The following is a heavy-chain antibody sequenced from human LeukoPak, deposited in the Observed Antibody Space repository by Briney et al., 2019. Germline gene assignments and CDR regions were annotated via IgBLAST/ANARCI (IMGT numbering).Heavy chain of an antibody. CDR1: GYTFTGYY. CDR2: INPNSGGT. CDR3: ARSTGYSSSPNWFDP. J-gene: IGHJ5*02. Sequence: ASVKVSCKASGYTFTGYYMHWVRQAPGQGLEWMGRINPNSGGTNYAQKLQGRVTMTTDTSTSTAYMELRSLRSDDTAVYYCARSTGYSSSPNWFDPWGQGTLVTVSS. V-gene: IGHV1-2*06. D-gene: IGHD6-13*01.